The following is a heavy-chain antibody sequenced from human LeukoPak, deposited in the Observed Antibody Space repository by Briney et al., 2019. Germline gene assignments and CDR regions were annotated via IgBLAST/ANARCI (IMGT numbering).Heavy chain of an antibody. CDR2: IYYSGST. CDR1: GGSISSYY. D-gene: IGHD3-22*01. Sequence: SETLSLTCTVSGGSISSYYWSWIRQPPGKGLEWIGYIYYSGSTNYNPSLKSRVNISVNTYKNQFSLKLSSVAAADTAVYYCARRCYYFEYFHNWGQGTLVTVSS. CDR3: ARRCYYFEYFHN. J-gene: IGHJ1*01. V-gene: IGHV4-59*01.